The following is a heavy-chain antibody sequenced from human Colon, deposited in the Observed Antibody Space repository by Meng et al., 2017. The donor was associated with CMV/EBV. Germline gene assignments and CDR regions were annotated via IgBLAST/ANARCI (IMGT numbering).Heavy chain of an antibody. CDR2: INHSGST. Sequence: HVQVEQWAAGLLRPSETPSLACAVYGGSFSGYYWSWFRQPPGKGLEWIGEINHSGSTNYNPSLKSRVTISVDTSKNQFSLKLSSVTAADTAVYYCASILFAAAAGGWGGYWGQGTLVTVSS. CDR3: ASILFAAAAGGWGGY. CDR1: GGSFSGYY. V-gene: IGHV4-34*01. D-gene: IGHD6-13*01. J-gene: IGHJ4*02.